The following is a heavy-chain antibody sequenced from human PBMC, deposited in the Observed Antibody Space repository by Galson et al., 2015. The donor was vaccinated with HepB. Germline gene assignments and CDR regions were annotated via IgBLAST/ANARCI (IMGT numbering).Heavy chain of an antibody. Sequence: SLRLSCAASGFTFSRYGMHWVRKPPGKGLEWVAVIWFDGSNKYYADSVKGRFTIYRDNSKNTLNLQMNSLRAEDTAVYYCARDWRAYCGGDCSTDYWGQGTLVTVSS. CDR2: IWFDGSNK. CDR1: GFTFSRYG. CDR3: ARDWRAYCGGDCSTDY. V-gene: IGHV3-33*08. J-gene: IGHJ4*02. D-gene: IGHD2-21*02.